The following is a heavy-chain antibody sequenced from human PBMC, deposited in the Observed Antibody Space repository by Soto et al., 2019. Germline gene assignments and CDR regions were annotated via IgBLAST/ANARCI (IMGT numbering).Heavy chain of an antibody. CDR3: ASLGRYYDSSAYTVDF. CDR2: ISYSGST. Sequence: PSETLSLTCTVSGGSIISYYWSWIRHPPGKGLEWIGYISYSGSTNYNPSLKSRVTISVDTSKNQLSLKLSSVTAADTAVYYCASLGRYYDSSAYTVDFWGQGNLVSVSS. J-gene: IGHJ4*02. CDR1: GGSIISYY. V-gene: IGHV4-59*01. D-gene: IGHD3-22*01.